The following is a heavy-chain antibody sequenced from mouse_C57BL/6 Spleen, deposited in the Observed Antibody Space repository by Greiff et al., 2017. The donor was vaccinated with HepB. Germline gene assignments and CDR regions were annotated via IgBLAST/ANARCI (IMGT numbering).Heavy chain of an antibody. D-gene: IGHD2-5*01. CDR2: IDPANGNT. J-gene: IGHJ2*01. CDR1: GFNIKNTY. V-gene: IGHV14-3*01. CDR3: ARGGASYYSNQPGYFDY. Sequence: EVQLQQSVAELVRPGASVKLSCTASGFNIKNTYMHWVKQRPEQGLEWIGRIDPANGNTKYAPKFQGKATITADTSSNTAYLQLSSLTSEDTAIYYCARGGASYYSNQPGYFDYWGQGTTLTVSS.